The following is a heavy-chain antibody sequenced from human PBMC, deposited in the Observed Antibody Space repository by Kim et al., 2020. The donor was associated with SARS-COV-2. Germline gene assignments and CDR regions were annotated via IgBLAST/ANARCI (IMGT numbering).Heavy chain of an antibody. V-gene: IGHV4-59*13. CDR1: GGSISSYY. D-gene: IGHD6-13*01. CDR2: IYYSGST. Sequence: SETLSLTYTVSGGSISSYYWSWIRQPPGKGLEWIGYIYYSGSTNYNPSLKSRVTISVDTSKNQFSLKLSSVTAADTAVYYCARAYSSSPIDYWGQGTLVTVSS. CDR3: ARAYSSSPIDY. J-gene: IGHJ4*02.